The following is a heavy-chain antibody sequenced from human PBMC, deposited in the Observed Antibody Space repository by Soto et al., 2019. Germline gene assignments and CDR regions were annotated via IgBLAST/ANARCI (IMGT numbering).Heavy chain of an antibody. CDR1: GGTFSSYA. Sequence: QVQLVQSGAEVRQPASSVKVSCKTSGGTFSSYAISWVRQAPGQGLERMGGIVPIVGTTTYAQKFQGRVTITADEATSTAYMQLSRLRSDDTAVYYCVRVVAIPGYPDHWGQGTLVTVSS. D-gene: IGHD5-12*01. V-gene: IGHV1-69*12. J-gene: IGHJ4*02. CDR3: VRVVAIPGYPDH. CDR2: IVPIVGTT.